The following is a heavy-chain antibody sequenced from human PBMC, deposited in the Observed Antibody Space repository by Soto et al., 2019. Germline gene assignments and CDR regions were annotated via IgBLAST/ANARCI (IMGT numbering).Heavy chain of an antibody. CDR2: ISAYNGNT. Sequence: ASVKVSCKASGYTFTSYGISWVRQAPGPGLEWMGWISAYNGNTNYAQKLQGRVTMTTDTSTSTAYMELRSLRSDDTAVYYCARDEVPAAMRYYGMDVWGQGTTVTVSS. CDR3: ARDEVPAAMRYYGMDV. V-gene: IGHV1-18*01. J-gene: IGHJ6*02. D-gene: IGHD2-2*01. CDR1: GYTFTSYG.